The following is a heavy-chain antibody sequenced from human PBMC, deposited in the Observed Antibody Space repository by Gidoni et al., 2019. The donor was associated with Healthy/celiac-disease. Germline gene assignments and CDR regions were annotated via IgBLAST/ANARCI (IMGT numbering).Heavy chain of an antibody. D-gene: IGHD3-22*01. CDR2: ISAYNGNT. J-gene: IGHJ4*01. CDR3: ARSGSHYYDSSGYHSGADY. V-gene: IGHV1-18*01. Sequence: VRQAPGQGLEWMGWISAYNGNTNYAQKLQGRVTMTTDTSTSTAYMELRSLRSDDTAVYYCARSGSHYYDSSGYHSGADYWGHGTLVTVSS.